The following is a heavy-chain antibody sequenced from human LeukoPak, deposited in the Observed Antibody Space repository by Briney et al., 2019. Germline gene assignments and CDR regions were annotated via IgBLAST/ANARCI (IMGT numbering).Heavy chain of an antibody. CDR1: GGSMNTYY. Sequence: SETLSLTCTVSGGSMNTYYWTWLRQPAGKGLEWLGRMYHSGTTNYNSLLYNPALSSRVTMSVDGAKNQFSLRLKSVTTADTANFCARERDHGYSYGFVLDSWGQGSLVTVSS. CDR3: ARERDHGYSYGFVLDS. J-gene: IGHJ4*02. D-gene: IGHD5-18*01. CDR2: MYHSGTT. V-gene: IGHV4-4*07.